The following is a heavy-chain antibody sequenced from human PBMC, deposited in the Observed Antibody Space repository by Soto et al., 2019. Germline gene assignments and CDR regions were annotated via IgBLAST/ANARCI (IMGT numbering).Heavy chain of an antibody. D-gene: IGHD1-26*01. CDR2: VSGDTGST. Sequence: EVQLLESGGGLVQPGGSLRLSCAVSGITFSSYAMSWVRQAPGKGLEWVSGVSGDTGSTFYADSVKGRCIVSRDNSKNTLYLNMNSLRADDTAEYYCAKDGSGSYQPTFFDYWGQGTLVTVSS. J-gene: IGHJ4*02. V-gene: IGHV3-23*01. CDR1: GITFSSYA. CDR3: AKDGSGSYQPTFFDY.